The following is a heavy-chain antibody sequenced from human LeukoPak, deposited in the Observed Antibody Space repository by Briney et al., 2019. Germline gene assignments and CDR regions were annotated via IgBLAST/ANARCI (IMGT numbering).Heavy chain of an antibody. CDR3: ARVYTFGGVIVLYYFDY. D-gene: IGHD3-16*02. Sequence: PGGSLRLSCAASGFTFDDYGMSWVRQAPGKGLEWVSGINWNGGSTGYADSVKGRFTISRDKAKNSLYLQMNSLRAEDTALYYCARVYTFGGVIVLYYFDYWGQGTLVTVSS. CDR2: INWNGGST. V-gene: IGHV3-20*04. CDR1: GFTFDDYG. J-gene: IGHJ4*02.